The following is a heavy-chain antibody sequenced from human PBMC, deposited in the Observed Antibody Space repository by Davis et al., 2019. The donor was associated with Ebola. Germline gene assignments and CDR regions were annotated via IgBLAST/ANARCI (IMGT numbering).Heavy chain of an antibody. D-gene: IGHD4-17*01. J-gene: IGHJ5*02. CDR2: IKVYNVHT. CDR1: GYTFSGYA. V-gene: IGHV1-18*01. CDR3: ARDATTVTTIWFDP. Sequence: AASVKVSCKPSGYTFSGYAISWVRQAPGQGLEWIGRIKVYNVHTNYAQNFQGRVTVSTDTSTSIAYMELRSLRSDDTALYYCARDATTVTTIWFDPWGQGTLVTVSS.